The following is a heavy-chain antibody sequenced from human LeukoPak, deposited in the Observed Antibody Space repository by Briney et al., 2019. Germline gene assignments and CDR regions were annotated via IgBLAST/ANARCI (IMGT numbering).Heavy chain of an antibody. V-gene: IGHV3-21*04. Sequence: GGSLRLSCAASGFTFSSYSMNWVRQAPGKGLEWVASISSSSSYIYYAGSVKGRFTISRDNAKNSLYLQMNSLRAEDTALYYCAKGARAGAFDIWGQGTMVTVSS. CDR3: AKGARAGAFDI. CDR1: GFTFSSYS. J-gene: IGHJ3*02. D-gene: IGHD5-12*01. CDR2: ISSSSSYI.